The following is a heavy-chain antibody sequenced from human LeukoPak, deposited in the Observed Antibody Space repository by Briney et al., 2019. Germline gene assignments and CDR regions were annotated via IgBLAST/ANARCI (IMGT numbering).Heavy chain of an antibody. Sequence: GGSLRLSCAASGFTFSTYFMSWVRQAPGKGLEWVASMKVDGSEEYYVDSVKGRFTISRDNAKNSLYLQMNSLRAEDTAVYYCARLHCTGGSCYSYFVYWGQGTQVTVSS. J-gene: IGHJ4*02. CDR3: ARLHCTGGSCYSYFVY. V-gene: IGHV3-7*01. CDR2: MKVDGSEE. CDR1: GFTFSTYF. D-gene: IGHD2-15*01.